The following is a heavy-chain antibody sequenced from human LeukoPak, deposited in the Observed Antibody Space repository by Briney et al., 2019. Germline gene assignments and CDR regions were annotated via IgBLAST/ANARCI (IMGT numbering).Heavy chain of an antibody. Sequence: GRSLRLSCAASEITFSTYAMHWVRQAPGKGLEWVAVISYDGSNKYYADSVKGRFTISRDNSKNTLYLQMNSLRAEDTAVYYCARDELEQLGPGGAFDIWGQGTMVTVSS. J-gene: IGHJ3*02. CDR3: ARDELEQLGPGGAFDI. V-gene: IGHV3-30-3*01. CDR2: ISYDGSNK. CDR1: EITFSTYA. D-gene: IGHD6-6*01.